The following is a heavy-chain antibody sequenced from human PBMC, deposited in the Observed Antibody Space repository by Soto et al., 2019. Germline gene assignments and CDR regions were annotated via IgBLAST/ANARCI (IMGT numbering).Heavy chain of an antibody. J-gene: IGHJ6*01. CDR2: IIPIDATV. D-gene: IGHD3-10*01. Sequence: QVQLVQSGAEVKKPGSSVKVSCKASGGTFSNFALISGVRQAPGQGLEWMGGIIPIDATVNYAQKFQGRITLTADESTTTAYMDLGSLSSEDTVVYYCARDLLGFGYTYGDVWGQGTTVTVSS. V-gene: IGHV1-69*12. CDR3: ARDLLGFGYTYGDV. CDR1: GGTFSNFA.